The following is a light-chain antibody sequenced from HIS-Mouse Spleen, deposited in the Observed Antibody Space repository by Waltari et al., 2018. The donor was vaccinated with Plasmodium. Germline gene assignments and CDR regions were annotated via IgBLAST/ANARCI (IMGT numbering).Light chain of an antibody. V-gene: IGKV1-13*02. Sequence: IQLTQSPSSLSASVGDRVTITCQASQDISNALTWYQQKPGKAPKLLIYDASNLERGVPSRFSGSGSGTDFTFTISSLQPEDIATYYCQQFNSHPFTFGRGTKLEIK. J-gene: IGKJ2*01. CDR2: DAS. CDR3: QQFNSHPFT. CDR1: QDISNA.